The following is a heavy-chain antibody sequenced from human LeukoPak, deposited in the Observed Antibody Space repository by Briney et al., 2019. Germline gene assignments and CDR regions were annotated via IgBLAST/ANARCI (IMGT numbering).Heavy chain of an antibody. CDR1: GYTFTSYD. D-gene: IGHD3-22*01. CDR2: MNPNSGNA. CDR3: ARAFYYDSSSHFDY. Sequence: GASVKVSCKASGYTFTSYDINWVRQATGQGLEWMGWMNPNSGNAGYAQKFQGRVTMTRDTSISTAYMELSRLRSDDTAVYYCARAFYYDSSSHFDYWGQGTLVTVSS. J-gene: IGHJ4*02. V-gene: IGHV1-8*02.